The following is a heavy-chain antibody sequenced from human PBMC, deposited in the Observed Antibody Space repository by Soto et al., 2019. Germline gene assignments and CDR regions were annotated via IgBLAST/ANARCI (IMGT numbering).Heavy chain of an antibody. J-gene: IGHJ5*02. Sequence: GGSLRLSCAASGFSFPNYPMHWVRQTPDKGLEWLAVISHDGVTKNSADSVKGRFSISRDNSRNRLYLDMNSLRTEDTAMYYCVRGGYSSSWERLDPWGQGTLVTVSS. D-gene: IGHD4-4*01. CDR2: ISHDGVTK. V-gene: IGHV3-30-3*01. CDR1: GFSFPNYP. CDR3: VRGGYSSSWERLDP.